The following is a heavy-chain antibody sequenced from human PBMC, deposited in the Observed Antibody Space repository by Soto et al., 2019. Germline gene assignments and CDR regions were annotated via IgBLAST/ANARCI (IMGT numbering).Heavy chain of an antibody. Sequence: GGSLRLSCVVSGFTFGKYWMDWLRQTPGKGLEWVANVKQDGSEKCYVDSVRGRFTISRDNAKNSVYLEMNRLRDEDTGVYYCAREEESVGSPPSGFHPWGQGVQVTVSS. J-gene: IGHJ5*02. CDR1: GFTFGKYW. D-gene: IGHD3-10*01. CDR2: VKQDGSEK. CDR3: AREEESVGSPPSGFHP. V-gene: IGHV3-7*03.